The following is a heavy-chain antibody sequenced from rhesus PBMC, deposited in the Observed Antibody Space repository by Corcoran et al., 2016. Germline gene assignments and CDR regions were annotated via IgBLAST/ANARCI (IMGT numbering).Heavy chain of an antibody. J-gene: IGHJ4*01. CDR1: VGSLSISTW. CDR2: IGGSSGST. Sequence: QVQLQESGPGLVQPSETLSLTCAVSVGSLSISTWWIWLRQPPGKGLEWIGNIGGSSGSTYYNPSLQSRVTISKDTSKSQLFLILSSVTAADTAVYYCSRRYYGDYWGQGVLVTVSS. CDR3: SRRYYGDY. V-gene: IGHV4-65*02. D-gene: IGHD3-28*01.